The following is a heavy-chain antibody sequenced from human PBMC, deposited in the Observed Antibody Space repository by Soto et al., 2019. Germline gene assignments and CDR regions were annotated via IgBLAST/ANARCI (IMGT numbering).Heavy chain of an antibody. Sequence: GGSLRLSCAASGFTFSSYWMSWVRQAPGKGLEWVANIKQDGSEKYYVDSVKGRFTISRDNAKNSLYLQMNSLRAEDTAVYYCARAAKAAMDYFDYWGQGTLVTVSS. CDR1: GFTFSSYW. D-gene: IGHD5-18*01. CDR3: ARAAKAAMDYFDY. CDR2: IKQDGSEK. V-gene: IGHV3-7*01. J-gene: IGHJ4*02.